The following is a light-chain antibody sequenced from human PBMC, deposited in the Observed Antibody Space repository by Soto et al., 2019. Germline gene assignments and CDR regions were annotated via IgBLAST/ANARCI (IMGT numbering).Light chain of an antibody. CDR2: DAS. J-gene: IGKJ2*01. CDR3: QPYGSSPYT. Sequence: EIVLTQSPATLSLSPGERATLSCGASQSVSSSYLDWYQQKPGLAPRLLIYDASSRATGIPDRFSGSGSGTDFTLTITRLEPADFAVYYCQPYGSSPYTFGQGTKLEIK. V-gene: IGKV3D-20*01. CDR1: QSVSSSY.